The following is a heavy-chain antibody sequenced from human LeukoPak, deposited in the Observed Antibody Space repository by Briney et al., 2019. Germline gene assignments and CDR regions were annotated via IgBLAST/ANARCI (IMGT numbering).Heavy chain of an antibody. D-gene: IGHD4-17*01. CDR2: IYYSGST. CDR3: ATPRETTGRVDY. CDR1: GGSISSSSYY. Sequence: PSETLSLTCTVSGGSISSSSYYWGWIRQPPGKGLEWIGSIYYSGSTYYNPSLKSRVTISVDTSKNQFSLKLSSVTAADTAVYYCATPRETTGRVDYWGQGTLVTVSS. J-gene: IGHJ4*02. V-gene: IGHV4-39*01.